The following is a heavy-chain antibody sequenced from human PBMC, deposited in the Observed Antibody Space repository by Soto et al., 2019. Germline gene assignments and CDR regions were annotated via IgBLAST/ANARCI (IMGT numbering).Heavy chain of an antibody. J-gene: IGHJ4*02. Sequence: PGGSLRLSCAASGFTFSDYYMSWIRQAPGKGLEWLSYISRSGNVIYYAGSVKGRFTISRDNAKNSLYLQMDSLSAEDTAVYYCARDDVDYGSGSRGFDYWGQGIPVTVSS. CDR3: ARDDVDYGSGSRGFDY. CDR1: GFTFSDYY. D-gene: IGHD3-10*01. CDR2: ISRSGNVI. V-gene: IGHV3-11*01.